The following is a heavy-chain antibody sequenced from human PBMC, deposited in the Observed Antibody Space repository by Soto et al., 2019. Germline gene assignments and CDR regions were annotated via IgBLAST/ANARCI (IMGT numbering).Heavy chain of an antibody. CDR1: GYAITSKA. D-gene: IGHD3-3*01. CDR3: ARERKFDFWRKGLDV. Sequence: GASVKVTCKASGYAITSKAMSWGQQATEQGLEWMGWISAYNGNKSYAQKLQGRVTMTTDTSTSTAYMELRSLRSEDTAVYYCARERKFDFWRKGLDVWGQGTTVTVSS. CDR2: ISAYNGNK. V-gene: IGHV1-18*01. J-gene: IGHJ6*02.